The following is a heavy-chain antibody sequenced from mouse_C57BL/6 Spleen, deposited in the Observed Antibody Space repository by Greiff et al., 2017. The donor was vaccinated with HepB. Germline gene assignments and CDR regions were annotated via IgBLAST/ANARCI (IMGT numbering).Heavy chain of an antibody. CDR1: GFTFSSYG. CDR2: ISSGGSYT. Sequence: EVMLVESGGDLVKPGGSLKLSCAASGFTFSSYGMSWVRQTPDKRLEWVATISSGGSYTYYPDSVKGRFTISRDNAKNTLYLQMSRLKSEDTAMYYCARQEIYYPYFDYWGQGTTLTVSS. J-gene: IGHJ2*01. D-gene: IGHD1-1*01. V-gene: IGHV5-6*01. CDR3: ARQEIYYPYFDY.